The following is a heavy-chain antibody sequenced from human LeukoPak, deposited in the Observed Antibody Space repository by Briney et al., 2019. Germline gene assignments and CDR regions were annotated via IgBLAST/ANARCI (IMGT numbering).Heavy chain of an antibody. CDR1: GYTFTSYY. CDR3: ARGHMLLWFGELLGSGSFDI. Sequence: ASVKVSCKASGYTFTSYYMHWVRQAPGQGLEWMGIIKPSGGRTSYAQKIPGRVTMTRDTSTSTVYMELSSLRSEDTAVYYCARGHMLLWFGELLGSGSFDIWGQGTMVTVSS. D-gene: IGHD3-10*01. CDR2: IKPSGGRT. V-gene: IGHV1-46*01. J-gene: IGHJ3*02.